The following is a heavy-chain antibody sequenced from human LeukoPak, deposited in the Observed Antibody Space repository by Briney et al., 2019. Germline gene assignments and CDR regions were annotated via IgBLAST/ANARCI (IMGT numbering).Heavy chain of an antibody. CDR1: GYTFTSYG. CDR3: ARERAFSPLRAGWFDP. D-gene: IGHD6-19*01. V-gene: IGHV1-2*02. J-gene: IGHJ5*02. CDR2: INPNSGGT. Sequence: ASVKVSCKASGYTFTSYGISWVRQAPGQGLEWMGWINPNSGGTNYAQKFQGRVTMTRDTSISTAYMELSRLRSDDTAVYYCARERAFSPLRAGWFDPWGQGTLVTVSS.